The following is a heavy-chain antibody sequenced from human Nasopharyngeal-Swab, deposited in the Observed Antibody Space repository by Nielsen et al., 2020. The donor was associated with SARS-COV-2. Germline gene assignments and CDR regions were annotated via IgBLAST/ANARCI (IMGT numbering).Heavy chain of an antibody. D-gene: IGHD2/OR15-2a*01. CDR2: IVGSGGISGSGGNT. Sequence: GESLKISCVASGYSFRNYGMSWVRQAPGKGLEWVAAIVGSGGISGSGGNTYYADSVKGRFTISRDNSKNTLSLQMNSLRAEDTAVYYCAKDLRGPYFFWGQVTLVTVSS. J-gene: IGHJ4*02. CDR1: GYSFRNYG. V-gene: IGHV3-23*01. CDR3: AKDLRGPYFF.